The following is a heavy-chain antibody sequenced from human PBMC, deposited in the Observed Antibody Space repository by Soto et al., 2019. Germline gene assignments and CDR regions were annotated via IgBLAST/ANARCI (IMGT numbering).Heavy chain of an antibody. CDR1: SGSISISNW. D-gene: IGHD3-10*01. Sequence: QVQLQESGPGLVKPSGTLSLTCAVSSGSISISNWWSWVRQPPGKGLEWIGGIYHSGSTNYNPSLESRVSISVDTSKNQFSLKLSSVTAADTAVYYCARDPALWFGEHNYFDYWGQGTLVTVSS. V-gene: IGHV4-4*02. J-gene: IGHJ4*02. CDR2: IYHSGST. CDR3: ARDPALWFGEHNYFDY.